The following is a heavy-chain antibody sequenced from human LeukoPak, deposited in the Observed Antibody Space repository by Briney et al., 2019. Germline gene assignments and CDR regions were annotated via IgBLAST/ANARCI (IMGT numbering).Heavy chain of an antibody. D-gene: IGHD5-24*01. CDR1: GGSFSGYY. V-gene: IGHV4-34*01. Sequence: PSETLSLTCAVYGGSFSGYYWSWIRQPPGKGLEWIGEINHSGSTNYNPSLMSRVTISVDTSKNQFSLKLSSVTAADTAVYYCARGRGWLQLHDAFDIWGQGTMVTVSS. CDR3: ARGRGWLQLHDAFDI. J-gene: IGHJ3*02. CDR2: INHSGST.